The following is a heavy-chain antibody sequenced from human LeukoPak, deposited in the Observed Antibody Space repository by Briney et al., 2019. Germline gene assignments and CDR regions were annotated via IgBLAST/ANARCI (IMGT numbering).Heavy chain of an antibody. CDR1: RFTFSSYA. CDR2: ISGSGGST. J-gene: IGHJ4*02. V-gene: IGHV3-23*01. Sequence: GGSLRLSCAASRFTFSSYAMSWVRQAPGKGLEWVSAISGSGGSTYYADSVKGRFTISRDNSKNTLYLQMNSLRAEDTAVYYCAKDRALITMIVVVITPTGGFDYWGQGTLVTVSS. D-gene: IGHD3-22*01. CDR3: AKDRALITMIVVVITPTGGFDY.